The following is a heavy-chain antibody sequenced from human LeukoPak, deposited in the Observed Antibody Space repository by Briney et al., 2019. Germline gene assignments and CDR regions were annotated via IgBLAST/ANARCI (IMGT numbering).Heavy chain of an antibody. V-gene: IGHV3-21*01. Sequence: GGSLRLSCAASGFTFSSYSMNWVRQAPGKGLEWVSSLSSSSSYIYYADSVKGRFTISRDNAKNSLYLQMNSLRAEDTAVYYCARAMSTVTTNFDYWGQGTLVTVSS. CDR2: LSSSSSYI. CDR1: GFTFSSYS. J-gene: IGHJ4*02. D-gene: IGHD4-17*01. CDR3: ARAMSTVTTNFDY.